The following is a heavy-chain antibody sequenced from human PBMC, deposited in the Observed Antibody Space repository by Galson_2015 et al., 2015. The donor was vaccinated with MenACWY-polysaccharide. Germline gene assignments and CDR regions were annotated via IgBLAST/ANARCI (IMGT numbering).Heavy chain of an antibody. Sequence: SLRLSCAAPGFIFSNYGMHWVRQAPGKGLEWVSFVPDDGSNEYYADSVRGRFIFSRDNSKNTVSLEMNSLRPEDTAVYYCATDSSRPLVGAPVSRFEYWGQGTLVTVSS. CDR1: GFIFSNYG. CDR3: ATDSSRPLVGAPVSRFEY. J-gene: IGHJ4*02. D-gene: IGHD1-26*01. V-gene: IGHV3-30*02. CDR2: VPDDGSNE.